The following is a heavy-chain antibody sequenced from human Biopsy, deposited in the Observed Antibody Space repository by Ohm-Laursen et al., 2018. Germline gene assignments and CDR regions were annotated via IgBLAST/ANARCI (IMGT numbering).Heavy chain of an antibody. D-gene: IGHD3-22*01. Sequence: ASVKVSCKASGYMFTGYYVHWVRQAPGQGLGWMGWINAKTGDTNYAQKFQGRVTMTRDTSISTAYVDLSSLRSDDTAVYYCTRGGYYYDSLAYYYWFDPWGQGTLVTVSS. V-gene: IGHV1-2*02. CDR1: GYMFTGYY. CDR3: TRGGYYYDSLAYYYWFDP. J-gene: IGHJ5*02. CDR2: INAKTGDT.